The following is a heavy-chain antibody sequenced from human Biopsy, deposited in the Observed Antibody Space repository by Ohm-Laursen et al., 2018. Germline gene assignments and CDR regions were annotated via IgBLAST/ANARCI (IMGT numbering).Heavy chain of an antibody. J-gene: IGHJ4*02. CDR2: IHYTGNN. CDR1: GVSISTGGYY. Sequence: SQTLSLTCTVSGVSISTGGYYWTRHPPHQGMGLEWFGYIHYTGNNHYNPSLKSRLTIAVDTSRNPFSLNLTSVTAADTALYYCTRAGGGKIYGLWGQGTLVTVSS. CDR3: TRAGGGKIYGL. D-gene: IGHD3-16*01. V-gene: IGHV4-31*03.